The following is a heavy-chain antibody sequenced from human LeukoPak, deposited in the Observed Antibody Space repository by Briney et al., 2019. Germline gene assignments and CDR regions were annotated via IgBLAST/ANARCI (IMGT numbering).Heavy chain of an antibody. J-gene: IGHJ3*02. D-gene: IGHD2-15*01. CDR2: VYNDGTEK. CDR1: GFSFSSHG. CDR3: ANDQGQVDRDAFNM. Sequence: GGSLRLSCEASGFSFSSHGIHWVRQAPGKGLEWGASVYNDGTEKEYADSVRGRFTISRDNSKNTMYLQMNSLRTEDTAVYSCANDQGQVDRDAFNMWGQGTMVTVSS. V-gene: IGHV3-30*02.